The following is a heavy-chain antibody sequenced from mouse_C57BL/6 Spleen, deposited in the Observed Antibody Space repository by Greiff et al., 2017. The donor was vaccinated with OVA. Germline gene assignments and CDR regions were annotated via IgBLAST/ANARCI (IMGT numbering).Heavy chain of an antibody. D-gene: IGHD2-5*01. CDR1: GYAFSSSW. J-gene: IGHJ1*03. CDR3: AGYSNYDWYFDV. Sequence: VQLQQSGPELVKPGASVKISCKASGYAFSSSWMNWVKQRPGKGLEWIGRIYPGDGDTNYNGKFKGKATLTADKSSSTAYMQLSSLTSEDSAVYFCAGYSNYDWYFDVWGTGTTVTVSS. V-gene: IGHV1-82*01. CDR2: IYPGDGDT.